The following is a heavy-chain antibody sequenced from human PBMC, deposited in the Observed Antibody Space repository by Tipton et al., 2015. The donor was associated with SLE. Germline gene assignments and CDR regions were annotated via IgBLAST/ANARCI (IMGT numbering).Heavy chain of an antibody. CDR2: IFYTGST. Sequence: TLSLTCTVSGGSISSYFWTWIRQPPGKGLEWIGHIFYTGSTRYNPSLKSRVTISVDTSKNQFSLKLTSVTAADTAVYYCARGEWDLRMNWFDPWGQGTLITVSS. J-gene: IGHJ5*02. D-gene: IGHD1-26*01. CDR3: ARGEWDLRMNWFDP. CDR1: GGSISSYF. V-gene: IGHV4-59*01.